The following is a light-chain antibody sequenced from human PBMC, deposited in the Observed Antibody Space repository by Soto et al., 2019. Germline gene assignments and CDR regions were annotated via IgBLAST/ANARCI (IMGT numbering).Light chain of an antibody. Sequence: QSVLTQPPSVSGAPGQRVSISCTGGNSNIGANNDVPWYQQIPGTAPKLLIYGDNNRPSGVPDRFSGSKSGASASLAITGLPAEDEADYYCQSYDSSLRGSVFGGGAKLTVL. CDR1: NSNIGANND. V-gene: IGLV1-40*01. CDR3: QSYDSSLRGSV. J-gene: IGLJ3*02. CDR2: GDN.